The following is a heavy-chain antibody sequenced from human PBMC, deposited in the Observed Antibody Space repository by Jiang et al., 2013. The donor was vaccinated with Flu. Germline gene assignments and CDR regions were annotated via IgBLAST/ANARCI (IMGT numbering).Heavy chain of an antibody. CDR2: INTKTRTP. D-gene: IGHD4-17*01. J-gene: IGHJ1*01. CDR1: GYTYIGYA. V-gene: IGHV7-4-1*02. Sequence: QSGSELKKAGASVKISCKTSGYTYIGYAINWVRQAPGQGLEWMGWINTKTRTPTYDSVFSGRHVFSFDSSVSTAFLEISSLKAEDTAVYFCAGAPDPDWSDYVLDFWGQGTLVTVSS. CDR3: AGAPDPDWSDYVLDF.